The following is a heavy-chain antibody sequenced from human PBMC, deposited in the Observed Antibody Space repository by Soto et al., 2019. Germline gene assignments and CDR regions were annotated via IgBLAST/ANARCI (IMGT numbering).Heavy chain of an antibody. CDR2: IIPMFGTP. CDR3: ARDPTYSDSFPLIYEYYGLDV. V-gene: IGHV1-69*12. J-gene: IGHJ6*02. D-gene: IGHD3-16*01. Sequence: VQLVQSGAEVKKPGSSVRVSCKASGGSFSTHATSWVRQAPGQGLEWMGGIIPMFGTPRYAQNFRGRVTITADESSSTVHLDLSSLSSEDTAVYYCARDPTYSDSFPLIYEYYGLDVWGQGTTVTVSS. CDR1: GGSFSTHA.